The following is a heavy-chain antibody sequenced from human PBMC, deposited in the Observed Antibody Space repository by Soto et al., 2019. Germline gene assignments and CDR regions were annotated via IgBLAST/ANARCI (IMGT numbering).Heavy chain of an antibody. D-gene: IGHD6-19*01. CDR3: ARDRASSGWYDY. V-gene: IGHV3-33*01. CDR1: GFTFSSYG. CDR2: IWHYGSNK. Sequence: GGSLRLSFAASGFTFSSYGMHWVRQAPGKGLEWVAVIWHYGSNKYYADSVKGRFTISRNNSKNTLYLQMNSLRAEDTAVYYCARDRASSGWYDYWGQGTLVTVSS. J-gene: IGHJ4*02.